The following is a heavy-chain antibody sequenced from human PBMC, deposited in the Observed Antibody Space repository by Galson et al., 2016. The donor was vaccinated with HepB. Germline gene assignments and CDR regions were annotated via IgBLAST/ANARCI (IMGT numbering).Heavy chain of an antibody. J-gene: IGHJ5*02. CDR1: GGSISSGGYY. V-gene: IGHV4-31*03. Sequence: TLSLTCTVSGGSISSGGYYWSWIRQHPGKGLEWIGYIYHSGSTYYNPSLKSRVTISVDTSKNQFSPKLGSVTAADTAVYYCARDLTMVTTGWFDPWGQGTLVTVAS. CDR2: IYHSGST. D-gene: IGHD5-18*01. CDR3: ARDLTMVTTGWFDP.